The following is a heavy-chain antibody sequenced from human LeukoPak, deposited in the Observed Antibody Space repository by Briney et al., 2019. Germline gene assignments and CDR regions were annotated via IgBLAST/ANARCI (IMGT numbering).Heavy chain of an antibody. Sequence: GSLRLSCAASGFTFRYYLIHWVRQTPGKELEWVAGISDDDGRNKYYADSVKGRFTISRDNSRNTLYLQMNSLRAKDTAVYYCARDLGASYYNAMDVWGPGTTVTVSS. CDR2: ISDDDGRNK. V-gene: IGHV3-30*04. CDR1: GFTFRYYL. CDR3: ARDLGASYYNAMDV. J-gene: IGHJ6*02.